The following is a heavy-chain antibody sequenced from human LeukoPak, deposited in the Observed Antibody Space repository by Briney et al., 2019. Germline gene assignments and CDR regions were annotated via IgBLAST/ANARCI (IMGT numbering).Heavy chain of an antibody. J-gene: IGHJ4*02. CDR2: IRYDGSNK. Sequence: PGGSLRLSCAASGFTFSSYGMHWVRQAPGKGLEWVAFIRYDGSNKYYADSVKGRFTISRDNSKNTLYLQMNSLRAEDTAVYYCARDADSSSWYGPEYYFDYWGQGTLVTVSS. D-gene: IGHD6-13*01. V-gene: IGHV3-30*02. CDR3: ARDADSSSWYGPEYYFDY. CDR1: GFTFSSYG.